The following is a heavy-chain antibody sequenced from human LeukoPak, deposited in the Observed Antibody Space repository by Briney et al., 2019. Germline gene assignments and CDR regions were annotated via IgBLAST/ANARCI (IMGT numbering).Heavy chain of an antibody. CDR3: ARAYSSSWYGY. CDR2: INHSGST. CDR1: GGSFSGYY. D-gene: IGHD6-13*01. Sequence: SETLSLTCAAYGGSFSGYYWSWIRQPPGKGLEWIGEINHSGSTNYNPSLKSRVTISVDTSKNQFSLKLSSVTAADTAVYYCARAYSSSWYGYWGQGTLVTVSS. V-gene: IGHV4-34*01. J-gene: IGHJ4*02.